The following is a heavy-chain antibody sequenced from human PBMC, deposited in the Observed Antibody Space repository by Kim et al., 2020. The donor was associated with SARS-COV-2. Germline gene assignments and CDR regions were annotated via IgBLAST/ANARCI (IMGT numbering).Heavy chain of an antibody. J-gene: IGHJ3*02. CDR3: ARAFDILTWGTGRSDAFDI. D-gene: IGHD3-9*01. V-gene: IGHV4-39*01. CDR2: IYYSGST. Sequence: SETLSLTCTVSGGSISSSSYYWGWIRQPPGKGLEWIGSIYYSGSTYYNPSLKSRVTISVDTSKNQFSLKLSSVTAADTAVYYCARAFDILTWGTGRSDAFDIWGQGTMVTVSS. CDR1: GGSISSSSYY.